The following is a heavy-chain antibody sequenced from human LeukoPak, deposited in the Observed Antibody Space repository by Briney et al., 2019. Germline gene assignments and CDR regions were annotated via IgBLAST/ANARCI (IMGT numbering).Heavy chain of an antibody. V-gene: IGHV4-39*07. Sequence: SSETLSLTCTVSGGSISSSGYYWGWIRQPPGKGLEWIGSMYYSGTTYYNPSVRSRVTISLDTSKKQFSLKLNSVTAADTAVYYCARASGSYGSGSYFGGAFDIWGQGTMVTVSS. CDR2: MYYSGTT. J-gene: IGHJ3*02. CDR1: GGSISSSGYY. CDR3: ARASGSYGSGSYFGGAFDI. D-gene: IGHD3-10*01.